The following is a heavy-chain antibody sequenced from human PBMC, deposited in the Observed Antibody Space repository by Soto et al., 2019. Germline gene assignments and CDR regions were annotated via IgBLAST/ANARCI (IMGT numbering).Heavy chain of an antibody. D-gene: IGHD3-9*01. J-gene: IGHJ4*02. CDR1: GYTFTSYG. CDR3: ARSGKNYDILTGYDY. CDR2: ISAYNGNT. Sequence: ASVKVSCKASGYTFTSYGISWVRQAPGQGLEWMGWISAYNGNTNYAQKLQGRVTMTTDTSTSTAYMELRSLRSDDTAVYYCARSGKNYDILTGYDYWGQGTLVTVSS. V-gene: IGHV1-18*01.